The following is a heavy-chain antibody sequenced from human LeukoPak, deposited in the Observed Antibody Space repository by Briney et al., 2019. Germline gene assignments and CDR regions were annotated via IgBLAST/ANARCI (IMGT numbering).Heavy chain of an antibody. V-gene: IGHV3-53*01. Sequence: GGSLRLSCAASGFTVSSNYMSWVRQAPGKGLEWVSVIYSGGSTYYADSVKGRFTISRDNSKNTLYLQMNSLRAEDTAVYYCSGSETYFASDYWGQGTLVTVSS. D-gene: IGHD3-10*01. J-gene: IGHJ4*02. CDR3: SGSETYFASDY. CDR1: GFTVSSNY. CDR2: IYSGGST.